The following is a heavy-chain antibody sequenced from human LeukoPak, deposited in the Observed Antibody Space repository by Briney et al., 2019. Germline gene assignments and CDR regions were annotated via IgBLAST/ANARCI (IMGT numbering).Heavy chain of an antibody. CDR3: ARVITVYNDYEEVAEYFQH. Sequence: GGSLRLSCVASGISFSNYWMSWVRQAPGKGLEWVANIKEDGSDKYYVDSVKGRFTISRDNSKNSLYLQMNSLRAEDTAVYYCARVITVYNDYEEVAEYFQHWGQGTLVIVSS. CDR1: GISFSNYW. V-gene: IGHV3-7*01. CDR2: IKEDGSDK. J-gene: IGHJ1*01. D-gene: IGHD4-17*01.